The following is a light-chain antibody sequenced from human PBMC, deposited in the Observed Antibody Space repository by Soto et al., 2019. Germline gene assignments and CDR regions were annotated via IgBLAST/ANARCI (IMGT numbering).Light chain of an antibody. CDR3: QQYGSSPPT. CDR1: QSVSTNY. CDR2: GAS. V-gene: IGKV3-20*01. J-gene: IGKJ1*01. Sequence: EIVLTQSPGTLSLSPGERATLSCRASQSVSTNYLAWYQRKPGQAPRLLINGASSRATDIPTMFSGSGSGTDCTLTITRLQAEDFAVSYCQQYGSSPPTFGQGTKVEIK.